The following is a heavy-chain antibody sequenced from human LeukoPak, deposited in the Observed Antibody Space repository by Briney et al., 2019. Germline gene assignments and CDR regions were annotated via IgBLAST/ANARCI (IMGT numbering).Heavy chain of an antibody. V-gene: IGHV4-4*07. CDR3: ARDGPYYDFWSGLGYYYYYMDV. Sequence: SETLSLTCTVSGGSISSYYWSWIRQPAGKGLEWIGRIYTSGSTNYNPSLKSRVTMSVDTSKNQFSLKLSSVTAADTAVYYCARDGPYYDFWSGLGYYYYYMDVWGKGTTVTVSS. D-gene: IGHD3-3*01. CDR1: GGSISSYY. J-gene: IGHJ6*03. CDR2: IYTSGST.